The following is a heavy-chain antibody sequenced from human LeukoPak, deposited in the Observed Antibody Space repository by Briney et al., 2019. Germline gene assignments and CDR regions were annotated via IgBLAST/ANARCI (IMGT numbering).Heavy chain of an antibody. Sequence: SETLSLTCAVSGGSISSSNWWSWVRQPPGKGLEWIGEIYHSGSTNYNPSLKSRVTISVDKSKNQSSLKLSSVTAADTAVYYCARVSLLWFGESHYFDYWGQGTLVTVSS. D-gene: IGHD3-10*01. CDR1: GGSISSSNW. V-gene: IGHV4-4*02. CDR3: ARVSLLWFGESHYFDY. J-gene: IGHJ4*02. CDR2: IYHSGST.